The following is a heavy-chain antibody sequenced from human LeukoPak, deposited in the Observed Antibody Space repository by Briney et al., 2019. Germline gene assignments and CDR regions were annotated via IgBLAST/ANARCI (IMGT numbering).Heavy chain of an antibody. CDR3: GKTTVGYSSGQKPAWPVDY. D-gene: IGHD5-18*01. J-gene: IGHJ4*02. Sequence: GGSLRLSCAASGFIFNNYAMHWVRQAPGKGLEWVAGIFGSGGSPHYADPVKGRFTISRDNSRNTVYLQINSLRAEDTAVYYCGKTTVGYSSGQKPAWPVDYWGQGTLVTVSS. CDR1: GFIFNNYA. V-gene: IGHV3-23*01. CDR2: IFGSGGSP.